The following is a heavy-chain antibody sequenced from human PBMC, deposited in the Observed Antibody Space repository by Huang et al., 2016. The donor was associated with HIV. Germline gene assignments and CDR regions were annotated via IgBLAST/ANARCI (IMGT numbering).Heavy chain of an antibody. V-gene: IGHV4-39*01. CDR3: VGYCTGGTCFEAFDI. J-gene: IGHJ3*02. CDR1: GGPISNSSHY. Sequence: QLQLQESGPGLVKPSETLSLTCTVSGGPISNSSHYWGWIRQPPGKGLEWIGSIDYSGATPHNPSLKRRVTISVDASKSQISLNLISVTAADTALYYCVGYCTGGTCFEAFDIWGQGTRVTVSS. D-gene: IGHD2-8*02. CDR2: IDYSGAT.